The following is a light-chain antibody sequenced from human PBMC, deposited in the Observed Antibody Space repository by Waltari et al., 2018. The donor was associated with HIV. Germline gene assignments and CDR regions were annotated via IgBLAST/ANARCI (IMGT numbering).Light chain of an antibody. CDR1: QSISSY. CDR3: QQSYSTPLT. Sequence: DIQMTQSPSSLSASVGDRVTITCRASQSISSYLNWYQQKPGKAPKLLIYDVTSLQSGVPSRFSGSGSGTDFTLTINSLQPGDFATYYCQQSYSTPLTFGGGTKVEIK. V-gene: IGKV1-39*01. J-gene: IGKJ4*01. CDR2: DVT.